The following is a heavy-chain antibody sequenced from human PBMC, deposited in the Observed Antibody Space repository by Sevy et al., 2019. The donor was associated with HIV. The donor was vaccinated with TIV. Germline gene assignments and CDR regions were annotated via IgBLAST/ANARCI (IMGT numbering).Heavy chain of an antibody. J-gene: IGHJ4*02. Sequence: ASVKVSCKVSGYTLTKLSMHWVRQAPGKGLEWMGTFDPEDGKTIYAQKFQGRVTMTEDTSIDTAYMELSSLRSEDTAVFYCAITKDYYYNSGYPFDYWGQGTLVTVSS. V-gene: IGHV1-24*01. CDR3: AITKDYYYNSGYPFDY. D-gene: IGHD3-22*01. CDR1: GYTLTKLS. CDR2: FDPEDGKT.